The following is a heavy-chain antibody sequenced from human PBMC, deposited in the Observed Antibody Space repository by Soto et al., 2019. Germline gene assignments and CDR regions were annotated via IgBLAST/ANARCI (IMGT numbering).Heavy chain of an antibody. D-gene: IGHD1-26*01. J-gene: IGHJ4*02. V-gene: IGHV4-39*01. CDR1: GGPISSGRYY. Sequence: PSETLSLTCTVSGGPISSGRYYWGWIRQPPGKGLEWVGNIYYTGITNYNPSLESRVTISVDTSKNQFSLKLSSVTAADTAVYYCARRRYSGTSGLDYWGQGTLVTVSS. CDR3: ARRRYSGTSGLDY. CDR2: IYYTGIT.